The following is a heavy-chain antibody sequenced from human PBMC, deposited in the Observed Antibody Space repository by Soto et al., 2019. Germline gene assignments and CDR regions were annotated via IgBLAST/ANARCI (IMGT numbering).Heavy chain of an antibody. J-gene: IGHJ6*02. CDR1: GFTFSSYA. Sequence: GESLKISCAASGFTFSSYAMSWVRQAPGKGLEWVSAISGSGGSTYYADSVKGRFTISRDNSKNTLYLQMNSLRAEDTAVYYCAKAKGPGSYWDYYYGMDVWGQGTTVTVSS. CDR3: AKAKGPGSYWDYYYGMDV. CDR2: ISGSGGST. D-gene: IGHD1-26*01. V-gene: IGHV3-23*01.